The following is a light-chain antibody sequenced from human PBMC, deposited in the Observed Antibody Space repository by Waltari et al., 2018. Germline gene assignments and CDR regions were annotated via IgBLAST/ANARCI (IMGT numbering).Light chain of an antibody. V-gene: IGKV3-11*01. Sequence: EIVLTQSPATLSLSPGDRATLSCRASERISTHLAWFRQKPGQPPRLLIYDASTRATGIPARFSGSGFGTDFTLTISSLDPEDFAVYYCQQGSIWPLTFGGGTKVEIK. CDR2: DAS. J-gene: IGKJ4*01. CDR1: ERISTH. CDR3: QQGSIWPLT.